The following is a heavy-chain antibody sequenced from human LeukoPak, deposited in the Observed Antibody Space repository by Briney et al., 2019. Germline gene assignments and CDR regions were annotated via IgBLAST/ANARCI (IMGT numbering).Heavy chain of an antibody. Sequence: PSETLSLTCTVSGVSISSYYWSWIRQPPGKGLEWIGYIYYSGSTNYNPSLKSRVTISVDTSKNQFSLKLSSVTAADTAVYYCAREDYGSGSPSGMDVWGQGTTVTVSS. CDR2: IYYSGST. CDR1: GVSISSYY. J-gene: IGHJ6*02. CDR3: AREDYGSGSPSGMDV. V-gene: IGHV4-59*12. D-gene: IGHD3-10*01.